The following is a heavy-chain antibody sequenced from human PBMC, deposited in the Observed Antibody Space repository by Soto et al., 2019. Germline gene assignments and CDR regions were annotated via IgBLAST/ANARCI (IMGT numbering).Heavy chain of an antibody. J-gene: IGHJ4*02. CDR1: GGSISSGDYY. D-gene: IGHD6-13*01. V-gene: IGHV4-30-4*01. CDR2: IYYSGST. Sequence: QVQLQESGPGLVKHSQTLSLTCTVSGGSISSGDYYWSWIRQPPGKGLEWIGYIYYSGSTYYNPSLNSRVTISGDTSKNQFSLKLNSVTAADTAVYHCARVWYSGRRMDYWGQGTLVTVSS. CDR3: ARVWYSGRRMDY.